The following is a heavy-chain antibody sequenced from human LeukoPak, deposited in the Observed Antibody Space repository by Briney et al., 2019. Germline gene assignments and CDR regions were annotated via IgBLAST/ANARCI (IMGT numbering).Heavy chain of an antibody. CDR1: GFTFRFYA. CDR2: ISGDASVS. CDR3: AKAYSSSLYGDAFHI. J-gene: IGHJ3*02. V-gene: IGHV3-23*01. D-gene: IGHD6-13*01. Sequence: GGSLRLSCAGSGFTFRFYATTWVRLAPGKGLEWVSGISGDASVSRHADSVKGRFNISRDNSKNTLYLQLNGLRVEDTAIYYCAKAYSSSLYGDAFHIWGPGTMVTVSP.